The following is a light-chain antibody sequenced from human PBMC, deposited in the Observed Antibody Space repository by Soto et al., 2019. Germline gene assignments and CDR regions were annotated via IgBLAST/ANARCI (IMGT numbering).Light chain of an antibody. V-gene: IGKV4-1*01. CDR2: WAS. CDR3: QQYYTPPWT. Sequence: DIVMTQSPDSLAVSLGERATINCKSSQSVLYSSNNKNYLAWYQQKPGQPPKLLIYWASTRESGVPERFSGSGSGTDFTLTISGLQAEDVAVYYCQQYYTPPWTFGQGTKVEIK. CDR1: QSVLYSSNNKNY. J-gene: IGKJ1*01.